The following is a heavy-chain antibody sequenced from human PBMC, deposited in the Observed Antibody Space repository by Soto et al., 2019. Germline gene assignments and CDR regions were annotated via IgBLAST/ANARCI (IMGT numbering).Heavy chain of an antibody. V-gene: IGHV4-59*01. CDR2: IYYSGST. CDR3: ARALVARNYYYGMDV. D-gene: IGHD5-12*01. CDR1: GGSISSYY. Sequence: KPSETLSLTCTVSGGSISSYYWSWIRQPPGKGLEWIGYIYYSGSTNYNPSLKSRVTISVDTSKNQFSLKLSSVTAADTAVYYCARALVARNYYYGMDVWGQGTTVTVSS. J-gene: IGHJ6*02.